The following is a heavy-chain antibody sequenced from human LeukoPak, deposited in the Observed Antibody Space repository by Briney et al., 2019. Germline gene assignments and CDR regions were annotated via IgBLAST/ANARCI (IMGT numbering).Heavy chain of an antibody. J-gene: IGHJ6*02. CDR3: ARIRFSSSGMDV. D-gene: IGHD6-6*01. CDR1: GFTFSSYE. V-gene: IGHV3-48*03. Sequence: GGSLRLSCAASGFTFSSYEMNWVRQAPGKGLEWVSYISSSGSTIYYVDSVKGRFTISRDNAKNLLYLQMNSLRAEDTAVYYCARIRFSSSGMDVWGQGTTVTVSS. CDR2: ISSSGSTI.